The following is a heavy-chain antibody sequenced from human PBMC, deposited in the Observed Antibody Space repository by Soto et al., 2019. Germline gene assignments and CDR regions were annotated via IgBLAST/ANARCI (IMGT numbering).Heavy chain of an antibody. D-gene: IGHD6-19*01. Sequence: QVRLVQSGAELKSPGSSVKVSCRVSGDSDGIYNIAWVRQAPGQGLEWLGGIVPLIGTTDYSQRFRGRVTITADESTGTAYLELHSLKSEDTAVYYCAGRAMAVTWLDPWGQGTPVIVSA. CDR1: GDSDGIYN. CDR2: IVPLIGTT. V-gene: IGHV1-69*01. J-gene: IGHJ5*02. CDR3: AGRAMAVTWLDP.